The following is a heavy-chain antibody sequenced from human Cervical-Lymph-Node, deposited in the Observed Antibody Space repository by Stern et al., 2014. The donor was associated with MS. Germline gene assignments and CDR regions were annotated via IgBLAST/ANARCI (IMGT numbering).Heavy chain of an antibody. D-gene: IGHD1-26*01. CDR1: GGTFSSYA. J-gene: IGHJ6*02. V-gene: IGHV1-69*01. CDR3: ARGAVGSGSQIYYGMDV. Sequence: VQLVESGAEVKKPGSSVKVSCKASGGTFSSYAISWVRQAPGQGLEWMGGIIPIFGTANYAQKFQGRVTITADESTSTAYMELSSLRSEDTAVYYCARGAVGSGSQIYYGMDVWGQGTTVTVSS. CDR2: IIPIFGTA.